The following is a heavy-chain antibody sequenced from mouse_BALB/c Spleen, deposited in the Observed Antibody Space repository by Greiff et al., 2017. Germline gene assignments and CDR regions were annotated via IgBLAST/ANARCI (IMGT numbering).Heavy chain of an antibody. CDR1: GFDFSRYW. V-gene: IGHV4-1*02. CDR2: INPDSSTI. J-gene: IGHJ1*01. D-gene: IGHD2-3*01. Sequence: EVKLVESGGGLVQPGGSLKLSCAASGFDFSRYWMSWVRQAPWKGLEWIGEINPDSSTINYTPSLKDKFIISRDNAKNTLYLQMSKVRSEDTALYYCARQIYDGYGDVWGAGTTVTVSS. CDR3: ARQIYDGYGDV.